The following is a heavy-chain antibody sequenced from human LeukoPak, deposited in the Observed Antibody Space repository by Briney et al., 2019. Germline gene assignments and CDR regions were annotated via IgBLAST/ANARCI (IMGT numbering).Heavy chain of an antibody. J-gene: IGHJ4*02. Sequence: PGGSLRLSCAASGFTFSSYSMNWVRQAPGKGLEWVSSISSSSSYIYYADSVKGRFTISRENAKNSLYLQMNSLRAEDTAVYYCARDGPSTTVTTNFDYWGQGTLVTVSS. CDR2: ISSSSSYI. D-gene: IGHD4-17*01. CDR1: GFTFSSYS. V-gene: IGHV3-21*01. CDR3: ARDGPSTTVTTNFDY.